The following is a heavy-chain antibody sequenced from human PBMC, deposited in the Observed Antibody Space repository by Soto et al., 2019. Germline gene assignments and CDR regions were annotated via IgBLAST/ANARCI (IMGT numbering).Heavy chain of an antibody. Sequence: QVQLVESGGGLVKPGGSLRLSCVASGFTFSDHYMTWIRQAPGKGLEWLSYISTSSSYTNYADSVKGRFTISRDNAMNYLYLQMNSLRAEDTAVYYCARLRLTGYFDYWGQGTLVTVSS. V-gene: IGHV3-11*05. CDR3: ARLRLTGYFDY. CDR2: ISTSSSYT. CDR1: GFTFSDHY. J-gene: IGHJ4*02.